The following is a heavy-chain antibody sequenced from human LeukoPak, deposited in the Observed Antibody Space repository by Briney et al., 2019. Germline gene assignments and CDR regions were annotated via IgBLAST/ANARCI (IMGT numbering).Heavy chain of an antibody. J-gene: IGHJ4*02. CDR1: GFTVRSNY. CDR2: IYSGGST. CDR3: AILDSSGWYCFDY. Sequence: GSLRLSCAASGFTVRSNYMSWVRQAPGKGLEWVSVIYSGGSTYYADSVKGRFTISRDNSKNTVYLQMNSLRVEDTAVYHCAILDSSGWYCFDYWGQGTLVTVSS. V-gene: IGHV3-53*01. D-gene: IGHD6-19*01.